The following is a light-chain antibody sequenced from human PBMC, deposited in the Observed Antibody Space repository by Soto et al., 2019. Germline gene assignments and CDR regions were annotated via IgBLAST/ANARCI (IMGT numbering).Light chain of an antibody. Sequence: QSARTQPASLSGSPGQSITISCTGISSDVGSYNLVSWYQQHPGKAPKLMIYEVSKRPSGVSNRFSGSKSGNTASLTISGLQAEDEADYYCCSYAGSSTLFGTGTKVTVL. CDR1: SSDVGSYNL. J-gene: IGLJ1*01. V-gene: IGLV2-23*02. CDR3: CSYAGSSTL. CDR2: EVS.